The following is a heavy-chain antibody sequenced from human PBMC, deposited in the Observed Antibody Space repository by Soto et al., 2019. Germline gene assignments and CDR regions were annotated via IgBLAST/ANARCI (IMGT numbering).Heavy chain of an antibody. Sequence: QVQLVESGGGVVQPGRSLRLSCAASGFTFSSYAMHWVRQAPGKGLEWVAVISYDGSNKYYADSVKGRFTISRDNSKNTLYLQMNSLRAEDTAVYYCARSPTFSYYYGMDVWGQGTTVTVSS. CDR1: GFTFSSYA. D-gene: IGHD3-3*02. V-gene: IGHV3-30-3*01. J-gene: IGHJ6*02. CDR3: ARSPTFSYYYGMDV. CDR2: ISYDGSNK.